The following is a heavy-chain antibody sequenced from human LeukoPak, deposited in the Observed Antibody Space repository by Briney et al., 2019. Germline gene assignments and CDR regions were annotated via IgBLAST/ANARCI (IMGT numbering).Heavy chain of an antibody. D-gene: IGHD4-11*01. Sequence: PGGSLRLSCAASGFTFSHYGMHWVRQVPGRGLEWVADIWNDGSNRYYVDSVKGRFTISRDNSQNTVYLQMNSLRAEDTAVYYCAKDAQRGFDYSNSLEYWGQGTLVTVSS. CDR3: AKDAQRGFDYSNSLEY. J-gene: IGHJ4*02. V-gene: IGHV3-33*06. CDR2: IWNDGSNR. CDR1: GFTFSHYG.